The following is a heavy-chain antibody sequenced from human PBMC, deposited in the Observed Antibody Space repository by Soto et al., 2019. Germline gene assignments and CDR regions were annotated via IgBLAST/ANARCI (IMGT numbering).Heavy chain of an antibody. J-gene: IGHJ4*02. Sequence: EVQLLESGGDLVQPGGTLRLSCAASGFTFSSYAMTWVRQAPGKGLEWVASVSGAGGSTYYADSVKGRFTISRDNSKNTLYLQMSRLRVEDTAVYYCAKDIVRSSPGYYFAYWGQGTLVTVSS. V-gene: IGHV3-23*01. CDR2: VSGAGGST. CDR3: AKDIVRSSPGYYFAY. D-gene: IGHD6-6*01. CDR1: GFTFSSYA.